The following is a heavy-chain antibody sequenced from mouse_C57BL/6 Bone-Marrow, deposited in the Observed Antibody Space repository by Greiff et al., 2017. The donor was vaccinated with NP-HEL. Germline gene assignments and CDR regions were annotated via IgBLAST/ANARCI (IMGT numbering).Heavy chain of an antibody. CDR3: ARNSNPFAY. D-gene: IGHD4-1*01. CDR1: GFTFSDYG. Sequence: VQLKESGGGLVKPGGSLKLSCAASGFTFSDYGMHWVRQAPEKGLEWVAYISSGSSTIYYADTVKGRFTISRDNAKNTLFLQMTSLRSEDTAMYYCARNSNPFAYWGQGTLVTVSA. J-gene: IGHJ3*01. V-gene: IGHV5-17*01. CDR2: ISSGSSTI.